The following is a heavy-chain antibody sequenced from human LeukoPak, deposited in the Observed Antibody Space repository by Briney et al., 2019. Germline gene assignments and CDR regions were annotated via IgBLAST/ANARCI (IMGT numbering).Heavy chain of an antibody. J-gene: IGHJ4*02. CDR1: GGSISSGDYY. CDR3: ARRIAIVTMIVVVTDYYFDY. CDR2: IYYSGST. D-gene: IGHD3-22*01. Sequence: SQTLSLTCTVSGGSISSGDYYWGWIRQPPGKGLEWIGSIYYSGSTYYNPSLKSRVTISVDTSKNQFSLKLSSVTAADTAVYYCARRIAIVTMIVVVTDYYFDYWGQGTLVTVSS. V-gene: IGHV4-39*01.